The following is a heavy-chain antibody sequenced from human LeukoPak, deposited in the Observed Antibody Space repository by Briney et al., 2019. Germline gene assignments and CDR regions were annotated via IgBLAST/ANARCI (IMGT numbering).Heavy chain of an antibody. CDR3: ARVESGYSYGPIDY. V-gene: IGHV4-59*01. CDR2: ISNTGST. D-gene: IGHD5-18*01. CDR1: GGSIRSYY. J-gene: IGHJ4*02. Sequence: PSETLSLTCTVSGGSIRSYYWSWFRQPPGKGLELIAYISNTGSTKYNPSLKSRVTISVDTSKNQFSLKVRSVTAEDGAVYYCARVESGYSYGPIDYWGQGTLVTVSS.